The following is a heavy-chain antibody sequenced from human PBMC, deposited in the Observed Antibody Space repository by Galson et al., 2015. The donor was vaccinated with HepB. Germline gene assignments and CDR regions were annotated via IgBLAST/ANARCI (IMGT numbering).Heavy chain of an antibody. V-gene: IGHV1-46*01. CDR2: INPSGGST. D-gene: IGHD5-24*01. CDR3: ARATRDGYNYWWFDP. J-gene: IGHJ5*02. CDR1: GYTFTSYY. Sequence: SVKVSCKASGYTFTSYYMHWVRQAPGQGLEWMGIINPSGGSTSYAQKFQGRVTMARDTSTSTVYMELSSLRSEDTAVYYCARATRDGYNYWWFDPWGQGTLVTVSS.